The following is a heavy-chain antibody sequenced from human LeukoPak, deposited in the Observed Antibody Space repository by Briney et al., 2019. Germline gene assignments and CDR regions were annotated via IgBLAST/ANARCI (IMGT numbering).Heavy chain of an antibody. CDR3: AKDRTGSWTFDY. Sequence: RLSCAVSGFTFSGYSMHWVRQAPGKGLEGVAFISYDGTIKLYGDSVKGRFTISRDNSKNTLYLQMDCLRAEDTAVYYCAKDRTGSWTFDYWGQGTLVTVSS. V-gene: IGHV3-30*18. CDR2: ISYDGTIK. J-gene: IGHJ4*02. D-gene: IGHD3/OR15-3a*01. CDR1: GFTFSGYS.